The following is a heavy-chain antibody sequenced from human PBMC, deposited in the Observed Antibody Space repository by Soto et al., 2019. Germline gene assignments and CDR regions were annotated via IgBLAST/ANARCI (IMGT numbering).Heavy chain of an antibody. Sequence: EVPLVESGGGLVQPGGSLRLSCAASGFTVSSNYMSWVRQAPGKGLEWVSVIYSGGSTYYADSVKGRFTISRDNSKNTLYLQMNSLRAEDTAVYYCARDRDRNAFDIWGQGTMVTVSS. V-gene: IGHV3-66*01. D-gene: IGHD3-10*01. J-gene: IGHJ3*02. CDR2: IYSGGST. CDR1: GFTVSSNY. CDR3: ARDRDRNAFDI.